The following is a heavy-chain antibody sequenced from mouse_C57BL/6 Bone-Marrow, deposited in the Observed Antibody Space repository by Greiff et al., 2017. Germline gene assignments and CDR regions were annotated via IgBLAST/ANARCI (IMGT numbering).Heavy chain of an antibody. V-gene: IGHV1-78*01. J-gene: IGHJ2*01. CDR3: ARGRAYYYGSSYYFDY. CDR1: GYTFTDHT. CDR2: IYPRDGST. D-gene: IGHD1-1*01. Sequence: QVQLQQSDAELVKPGASVKISCKVSGYTFTDHTIHWMKQRPEQGLEWIGYIYPRDGSTKYNEKFKGKATLTADKSSSTAYMQLNSLTSEDSAVYFCARGRAYYYGSSYYFDYWGQGTTLTVSS.